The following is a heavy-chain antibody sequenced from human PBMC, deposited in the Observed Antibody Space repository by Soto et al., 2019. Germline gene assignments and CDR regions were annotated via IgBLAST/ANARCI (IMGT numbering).Heavy chain of an antibody. D-gene: IGHD2-8*01. Sequence: QMQLEQSGPDVKKPGTSVKVSCKASGFTFTSSAFQWVRQARGQRLAWIGWIAVGSGYTNYAQRFQDRVTLTRDMSTATTYMELSRLTSEDTAIYYCAADATAWQKMVPSDYWGQGTLVTVSS. CDR3: AADATAWQKMVPSDY. V-gene: IGHV1-58*01. CDR2: IAVGSGYT. J-gene: IGHJ4*02. CDR1: GFTFTSSA.